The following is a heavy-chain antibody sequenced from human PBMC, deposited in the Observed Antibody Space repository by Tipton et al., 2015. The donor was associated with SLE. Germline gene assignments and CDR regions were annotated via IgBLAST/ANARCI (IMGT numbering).Heavy chain of an antibody. CDR3: ARVDAAMGYFDY. V-gene: IGHV3-74*01. CDR2: INGDGSAT. J-gene: IGHJ4*02. D-gene: IGHD5-18*01. Sequence: SLRLSCAASGFTFSSSWMLWVRQAPGEGLVWVSRINGDGSATSYADSVKGRFTISRDNAKNTLYLQMNSLRADDTAVYYCARVDAAMGYFDYGGQGTLVTVSS. CDR1: GFTFSSSW.